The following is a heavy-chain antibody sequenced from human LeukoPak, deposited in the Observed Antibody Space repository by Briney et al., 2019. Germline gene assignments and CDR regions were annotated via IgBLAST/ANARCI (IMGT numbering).Heavy chain of an antibody. CDR3: ARDQGYTSEWLDY. CDR1: GNTFSYYG. V-gene: IGHV1-18*01. CDR2: ISGFNGYT. J-gene: IGHJ4*02. Sequence: ASVKVSCKASGNTFSYYGISWVRQAPGQGLEWMGWISGFNGYTRYAQNLQGRVTMTTDTSTSTAYMELRSLISDDTAVYYCARDQGYTSEWLDYWGQGTLVTVSS. D-gene: IGHD6-19*01.